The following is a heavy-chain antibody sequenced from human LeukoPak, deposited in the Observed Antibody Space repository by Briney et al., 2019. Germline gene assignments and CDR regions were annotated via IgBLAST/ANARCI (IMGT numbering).Heavy chain of an antibody. CDR3: ARVFGAGYSDY. CDR1: GFTFSGYS. CDR2: ITSSSNYI. V-gene: IGHV3-21*01. Sequence: PGGSLRLSCAASGFTFSGYSMNWVRQAPGKGLEWVSSITSSSNYIYYADSLKGRFTISRDNAKNSLYLQMNSLRAEDTAVYYCARVFGAGYSDYWGQGTLVTVSS. J-gene: IGHJ4*02. D-gene: IGHD4/OR15-4a*01.